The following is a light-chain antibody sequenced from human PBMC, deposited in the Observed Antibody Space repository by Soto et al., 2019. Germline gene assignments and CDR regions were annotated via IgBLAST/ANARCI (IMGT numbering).Light chain of an antibody. V-gene: IGLV2-8*01. CDR1: SSDVGGYNY. J-gene: IGLJ2*01. Sequence: SALTQPPSASGSPGQSVTISCTGTSSDVGGYNYVSWYQQHPGKAPKLMIYEVSKRPSGVPDRFSGSKSGNTASLTVSVLQAEDEADYYCSSYAGSNNHVVFGGGTQLTVL. CDR3: SSYAGSNNHVV. CDR2: EVS.